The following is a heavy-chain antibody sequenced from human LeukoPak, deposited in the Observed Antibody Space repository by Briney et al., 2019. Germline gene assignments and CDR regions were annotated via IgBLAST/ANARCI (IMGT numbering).Heavy chain of an antibody. V-gene: IGHV4-34*01. Sequence: PSETLSLTCAVYGGSFSGYYWSWIRQPPGKGLEWIGEINHSGSTNYNPSLKSRVTISVDTSKNQFSLKLSSVTAADAAVYYCARDALPDYYDSSGPHWFDPWGQGTLVTVSS. J-gene: IGHJ5*02. D-gene: IGHD3-22*01. CDR3: ARDALPDYYDSSGPHWFDP. CDR2: INHSGST. CDR1: GGSFSGYY.